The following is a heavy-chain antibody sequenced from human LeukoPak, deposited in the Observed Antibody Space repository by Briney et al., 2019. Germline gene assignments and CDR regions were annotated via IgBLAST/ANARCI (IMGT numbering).Heavy chain of an antibody. CDR1: GGSISSYY. CDR3: ARGGSPVPLY. CDR2: IYYSGST. Sequence: SETLSLTCTVFGGSISSYYLSWIRQPPGKGLEWIGYIYYSGSTNYNPSLKSRVTISVDTSKNQFSLRLSSVTAADTAVYYCARGGSPVPLYWGQGTLVTVSS. D-gene: IGHD1-26*01. J-gene: IGHJ4*02. V-gene: IGHV4-59*01.